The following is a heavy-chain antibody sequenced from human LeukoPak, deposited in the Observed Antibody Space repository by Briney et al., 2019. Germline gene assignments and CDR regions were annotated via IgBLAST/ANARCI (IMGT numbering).Heavy chain of an antibody. Sequence: PGGSLRLSCAASGFTFSSYAMSWVRQAPGKGLEWVSAISGSGGSTYYADSVKGRFTISRDNSKNTLYLQMNSLRAEDTAVYYCAKGGLNYYGSGNWFDPWGQGTLVTVSS. CDR3: AKGGLNYYGSGNWFDP. CDR1: GFTFSSYA. J-gene: IGHJ5*02. D-gene: IGHD3-10*01. V-gene: IGHV3-23*01. CDR2: ISGSGGST.